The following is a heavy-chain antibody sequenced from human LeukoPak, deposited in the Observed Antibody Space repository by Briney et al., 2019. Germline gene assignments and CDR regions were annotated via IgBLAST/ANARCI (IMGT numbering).Heavy chain of an antibody. CDR3: ARVDDYVWGSYRYFDY. CDR2: IIPILGIA. J-gene: IGHJ4*02. Sequence: ASVKVSCKASGGTFSSYAISWVRQAPGQGLEWMGRIIPILGIANYAQKFQGSVTITADKSTSTAYMELSSLRSEDTAVYYCARVDDYVWGSYRYFDYWGQGTLVTVSS. CDR1: GGTFSSYA. V-gene: IGHV1-69*04. D-gene: IGHD3-16*02.